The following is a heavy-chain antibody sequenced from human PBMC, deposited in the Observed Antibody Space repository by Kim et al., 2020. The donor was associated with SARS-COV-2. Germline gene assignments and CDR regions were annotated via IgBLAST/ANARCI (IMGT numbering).Heavy chain of an antibody. CDR2: ISSSGSTI. CDR3: ESARGDRYYGSGSRIDY. J-gene: IGHJ4*02. CDR1: GFTFSSYE. D-gene: IGHD3-10*01. Sequence: GGSLRLSCAASGFTFSSYEMNWVRQAPGKGLEWVSYISSSGSTIYYADSVKGRFTISRDNAKNSLYLQMNSLRAEDTAVYYCESARGDRYYGSGSRIDYWGQGTLVTVSS. V-gene: IGHV3-48*03.